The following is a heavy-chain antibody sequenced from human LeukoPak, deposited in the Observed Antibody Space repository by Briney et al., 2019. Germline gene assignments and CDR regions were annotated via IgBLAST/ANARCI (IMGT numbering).Heavy chain of an antibody. D-gene: IGHD6-19*01. Sequence: GGSLRLSCVGSGFTFSNYWVHWVRQPPGKRLVWVSRITVEGTGADYADSVRGRFTISRDNAKNTLYLQMNSLTAEDTAIYYCVRSMGGSDDLWGQGTLVSVSS. V-gene: IGHV3-74*01. CDR1: GFTFSNYW. J-gene: IGHJ5*02. CDR3: VRSMGGSDDL. CDR2: ITVEGTGA.